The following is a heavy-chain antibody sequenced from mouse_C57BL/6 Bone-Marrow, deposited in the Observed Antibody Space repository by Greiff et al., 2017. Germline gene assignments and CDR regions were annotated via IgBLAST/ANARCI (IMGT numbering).Heavy chain of an antibody. CDR2: IDPSSSYT. Sequence: QVQLQQPGAELVRPGTSVKLSCKASGYTFTSYWMHWVKQRPGQGLEWIGVIDPSSSYTNYNQKFKGKDTLTVDTSSSTAYMQRSSLTSEDSAVYYGARNYRDFDYWGQGTTLTVSS. V-gene: IGHV1-59*01. J-gene: IGHJ2*01. D-gene: IGHD2-1*01. CDR1: GYTFTSYW. CDR3: ARNYRDFDY.